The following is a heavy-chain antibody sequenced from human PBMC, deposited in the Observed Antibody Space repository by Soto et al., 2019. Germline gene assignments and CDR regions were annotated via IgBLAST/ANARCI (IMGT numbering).Heavy chain of an antibody. CDR1: GDSVSSNSAA. CDR3: ARDRPAYHYWFDP. CDR2: TYYRSKWYN. Sequence: SQTLSLTCAISGDSVSSNSAAWNWTRQSPSRGLEWLGRTYYRSKWYNDYAVSVKSRITINPDTSKNQFSLQLNSVTPEDTAVYYCARDRPAYHYWFDPWGQGTLVTVSS. J-gene: IGHJ5*02. D-gene: IGHD2-2*01. V-gene: IGHV6-1*01.